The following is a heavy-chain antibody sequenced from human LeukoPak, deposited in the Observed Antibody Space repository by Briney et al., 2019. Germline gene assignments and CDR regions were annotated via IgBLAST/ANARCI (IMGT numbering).Heavy chain of an antibody. CDR2: TYYRSKWYN. V-gene: IGHV6-1*01. J-gene: IGHJ4*02. D-gene: IGHD6-19*01. CDR3: ARGSSSGLLDY. CDR1: ADSFSSNNAD. Sequence: SQTLSLTCAVSADSFSSNNADWNWIRQSPSRGLEWLGRTYYRSKWYNDNAESVKGRISINPDTSKNQFSLQLNSVTPEDTAVYYCARGSSSGLLDYWGRGTLVTVSS.